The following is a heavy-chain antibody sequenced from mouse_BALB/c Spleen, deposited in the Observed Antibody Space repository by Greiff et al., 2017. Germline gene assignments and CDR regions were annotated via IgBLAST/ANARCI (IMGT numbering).Heavy chain of an antibody. D-gene: IGHD1-1*01. CDR3: ARGGTTVVAPFDY. J-gene: IGHJ2*01. CDR2: ISSGSSTI. CDR1: GFTFSSFG. V-gene: IGHV5-17*02. Sequence: EVKLEESGGGLVQPGGSRKLSCAASGFTFSSFGMHWVRQAPEKGLEWVAYISSGSSTIYYADTVKGRFTISRDNPKNTLFLQMTSLRSEDTAMYYCARGGTTVVAPFDYWGQGTTLTVSS.